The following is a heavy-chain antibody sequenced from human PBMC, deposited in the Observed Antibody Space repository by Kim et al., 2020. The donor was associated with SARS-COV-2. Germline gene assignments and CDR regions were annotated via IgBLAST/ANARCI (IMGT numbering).Heavy chain of an antibody. V-gene: IGHV3-53*01. Sequence: SVKGRLTSSRDNSKNTLYLQMNSMRAEDTAVYYCARGHDSSGWDYWYFDLWGRGTLVTVSS. CDR3: ARGHDSSGWDYWYFDL. J-gene: IGHJ2*01. D-gene: IGHD6-19*01.